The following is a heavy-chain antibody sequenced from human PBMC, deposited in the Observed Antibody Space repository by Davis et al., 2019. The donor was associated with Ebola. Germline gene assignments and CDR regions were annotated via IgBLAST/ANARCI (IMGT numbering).Heavy chain of an antibody. CDR2: IIPIFGTA. V-gene: IGHV1-69*13. CDR3: ARRVGARSGFDY. J-gene: IGHJ4*01. Sequence: SVKVSCKASGYSFTNFGVSWVRQAPGQGLEWMGGIIPIFGTANYAQKFQGRVTITADESTSTAYMELSSLRSEDTAIYSCARRVGARSGFDYWGQGTLATVSS. D-gene: IGHD1-26*01. CDR1: GYSFTNFG.